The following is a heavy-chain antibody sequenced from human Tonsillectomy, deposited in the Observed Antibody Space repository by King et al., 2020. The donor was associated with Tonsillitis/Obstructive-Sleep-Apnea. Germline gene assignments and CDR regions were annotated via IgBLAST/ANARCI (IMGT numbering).Heavy chain of an antibody. Sequence: VQLVQSGAEVKKPGASVKVSCKVSGYTLTELSMHWVRQAPGKGLEWMGAFDPEDGETVYAQKFQGTLTMTEDTSTDTAYLELSSLRSEDTAVYYCAIADCRTRCYGNFDYWGQGTLVTVSS. CDR3: AIADCRTRCYGNFDY. CDR2: FDPEDGET. J-gene: IGHJ4*02. V-gene: IGHV1-24*01. CDR1: GYTLTELS. D-gene: IGHD2-2*01.